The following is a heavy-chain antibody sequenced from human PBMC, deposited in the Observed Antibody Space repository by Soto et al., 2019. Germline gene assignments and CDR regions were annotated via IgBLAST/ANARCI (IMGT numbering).Heavy chain of an antibody. CDR2: INPSGGST. D-gene: IGHD6-13*01. Sequence: ASVKVSCKASGYTFTSYYMHWVRQAPGQGLEWMGIINPSGGSTSYAQKFQGRVTMTRDTSTSTVYMELSSLRSEDTAVYYCARDLLLVWQQLVPPQFDYGGQEPRVPVPS. CDR1: GYTFTSYY. J-gene: IGHJ4*02. V-gene: IGHV1-46*03. CDR3: ARDLLLVWQQLVPPQFDY.